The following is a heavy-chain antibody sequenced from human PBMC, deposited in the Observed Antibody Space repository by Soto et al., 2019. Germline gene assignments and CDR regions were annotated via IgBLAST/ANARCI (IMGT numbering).Heavy chain of an antibody. V-gene: IGHV1-8*01. CDR1: GYTFTSYD. J-gene: IGHJ4*02. D-gene: IGHD3-3*01. CDR2: MNPNSGNT. CDR3: ARAFVLRFSYPPRY. Sequence: ASVKVSCKASGYTFTSYDINWVRQATGQGLEWMGWMNPNSGNTGYAQKLQGRVTMTRNTSISTAYMELSSLRSEDTAVYYCARAFVLRFSYPPRYWGQGTLVTVSS.